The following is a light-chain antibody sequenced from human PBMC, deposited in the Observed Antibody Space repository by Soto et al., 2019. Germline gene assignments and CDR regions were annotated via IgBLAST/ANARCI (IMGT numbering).Light chain of an antibody. CDR2: DVT. V-gene: IGLV2-14*01. CDR1: SSDVGAYNS. J-gene: IGLJ1*01. CDR3: TSYTSSTSYV. Sequence: QSALTQPASVSGSPGQSIAISCTGTSSDVGAYNSVSWYQQYPGKAPKLMIHDVTNRPSGVSDRFSGSKSGNTASLTISGLQADDVADSYSTSYTSSTSYVFRSGTKVTVL.